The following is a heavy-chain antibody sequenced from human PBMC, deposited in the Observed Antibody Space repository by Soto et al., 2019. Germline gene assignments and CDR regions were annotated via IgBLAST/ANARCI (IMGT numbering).Heavy chain of an antibody. CDR2: ISSSSSTI. CDR3: ARDGVAAYGDYLSHFDY. CDR1: GFTFSSYS. V-gene: IGHV3-48*01. J-gene: IGHJ4*02. Sequence: PGGSLRLSCAASGFTFSSYSMNWVRQAPGKGLEWVSYISSSSSTIYYADSVKGRFTISRDNAKNSLYLQMNSLRAEDTAVYYCARDGVAAYGDYLSHFDYWGQGTLVTVSS. D-gene: IGHD4-17*01.